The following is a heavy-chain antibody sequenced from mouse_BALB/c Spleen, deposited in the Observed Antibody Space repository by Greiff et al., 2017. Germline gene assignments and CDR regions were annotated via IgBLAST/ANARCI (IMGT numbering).Heavy chain of an antibody. D-gene: IGHD1-2*01. CDR2: IDPENGNT. J-gene: IGHJ4*01. CDR3: ARKRVTTATGAMDY. V-gene: IGHV14-1*02. Sequence: VQLKESGAELVRPGALVKLSCKASGFNIKDYYMHRVKQRPEQGLEWIGWIDPENGNTIYDPKFQGKASITADTSSNTAYLQLSSLTSEDTAVYYCARKRVTTATGAMDYWGQGTSVTVSS. CDR1: GFNIKDYY.